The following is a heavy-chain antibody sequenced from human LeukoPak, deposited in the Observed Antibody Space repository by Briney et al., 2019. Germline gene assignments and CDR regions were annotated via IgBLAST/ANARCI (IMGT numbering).Heavy chain of an antibody. Sequence: PSETLSLTCTVSGGSISSYYWSWIRQPPGKGLEWIGYIYYSGSTNYNPSLKSRVTISVDTSKNQFSLKLGSVTAADTAVYYCARDSTMVSIVPDDAFDIWGQGTMVTVSS. CDR2: IYYSGST. D-gene: IGHD3-3*01. J-gene: IGHJ3*02. V-gene: IGHV4-59*01. CDR3: ARDSTMVSIVPDDAFDI. CDR1: GGSISSYY.